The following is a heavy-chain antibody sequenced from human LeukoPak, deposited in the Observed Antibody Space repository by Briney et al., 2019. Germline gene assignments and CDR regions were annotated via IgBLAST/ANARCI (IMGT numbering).Heavy chain of an antibody. CDR2: IYHSGST. D-gene: IGHD1-26*01. CDR1: GYSISSGYY. J-gene: IGHJ4*02. V-gene: IGHV4-38-2*02. Sequence: SETLSLTCTVSGYSISSGYYWGWIRRPPGKGLEWIGSIYHSGSTYYNPSLKSRVTISVDTSKNQFSLKLSSVTAADTAVYYCARYGEWELPEFDYWGQGTLVTVSS. CDR3: ARYGEWELPEFDY.